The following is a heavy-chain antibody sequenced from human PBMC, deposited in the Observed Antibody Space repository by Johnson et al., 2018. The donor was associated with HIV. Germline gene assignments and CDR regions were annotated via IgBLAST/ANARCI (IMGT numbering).Heavy chain of an antibody. J-gene: IGHJ3*02. Sequence: EVQLVESWGGLVQPGGSLRLSCAASGFTFSSYDMHWVRQATGKGLEWVSAIGTAGNTYYPGSVKCRFTISRENAKNSLYLQMNSLRAGDTAVYYCARVSSGGAFDIWGQGTMVTVSS. V-gene: IGHV3-13*01. CDR2: IGTAGNT. D-gene: IGHD3-22*01. CDR1: GFTFSSYD. CDR3: ARVSSGGAFDI.